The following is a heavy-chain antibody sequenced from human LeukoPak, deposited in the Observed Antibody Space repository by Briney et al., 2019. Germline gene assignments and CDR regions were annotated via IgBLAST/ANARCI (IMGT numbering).Heavy chain of an antibody. D-gene: IGHD6-19*01. CDR1: GFTFSSYA. CDR3: ARCGSGWDFDY. Sequence: GGSLRLSCAASGFTFSSYAMSWVRQAPGKGLEWVSSISSSSSYIYYADSVKGRFTISRDNSKNTLYLQMNSLRAEDTAVYYCARCGSGWDFDYWGQGTLVTVSS. V-gene: IGHV3-21*04. J-gene: IGHJ4*02. CDR2: ISSSSSYI.